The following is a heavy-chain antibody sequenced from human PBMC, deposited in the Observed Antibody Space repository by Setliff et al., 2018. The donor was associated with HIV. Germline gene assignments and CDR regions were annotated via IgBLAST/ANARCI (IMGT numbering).Heavy chain of an antibody. CDR1: GASISNSNSY. CDR2: IYSSGSP. J-gene: IGHJ3*02. Sequence: PSETLSLTCTVYGASISNSNSYWGWIRQPPGKRLEWLGSIYSSGSPSYNPSLSSRLTISVDTSKNHVSLRLSSVTAADTGVYYCARERRNVVDYDSLFFDTWGQGTMVTVSS. D-gene: IGHD4-17*01. V-gene: IGHV4-39*02. CDR3: ARERRNVVDYDSLFFDT.